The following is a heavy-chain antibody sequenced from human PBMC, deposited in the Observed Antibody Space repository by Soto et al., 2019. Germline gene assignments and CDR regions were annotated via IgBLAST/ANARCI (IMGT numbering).Heavy chain of an antibody. V-gene: IGHV3-53*01. CDR1: GFTVSSNY. Sequence: EVQLVESGGGLIQPGGSLRLSCAASGFTVSSNYMSWVRQAPGKGLEWVSVIYSGGSTYYADAVKGRFTISRDNSKNTRYLQMNSLRAEDTAVYYCSRDPDSGYDGGGYWGQGTLVTVSS. CDR3: SRDPDSGYDGGGY. CDR2: IYSGGST. D-gene: IGHD5-12*01. J-gene: IGHJ4*02.